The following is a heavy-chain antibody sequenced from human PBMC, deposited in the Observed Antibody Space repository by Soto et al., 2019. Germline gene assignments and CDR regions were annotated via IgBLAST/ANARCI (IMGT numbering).Heavy chain of an antibody. D-gene: IGHD3-10*01. J-gene: IGHJ3*02. CDR2: IYYSGST. V-gene: IGHV4-39*01. CDR3: ARHGKRITMVRGVLGAFDI. CDR1: GVPNSSSSYY. Sequence: SDTPALSCKVSGVPNSSSSYYWGWFRQPPGKGLEWIGSIYYSGSTYYNPSLKSRVTISVDTSKNQFSLKLSSVTAADTAVYYCARHGKRITMVRGVLGAFDIWGQGTMVTVSS.